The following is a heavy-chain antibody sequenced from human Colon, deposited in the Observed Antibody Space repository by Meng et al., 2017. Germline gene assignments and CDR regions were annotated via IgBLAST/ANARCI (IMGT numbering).Heavy chain of an antibody. Sequence: GGSLRLSCVGLGFIFNNYGMNWVRQAPGKGLEGVSDISGSGDSTYYADSVKGRFTISRDNSRNTLYLQMNSLRVEDAAVYYCAKRRRDGYNSEFDSWGQGILVTVSS. CDR2: ISGSGDST. CDR1: GFIFNNYG. J-gene: IGHJ4*02. V-gene: IGHV3-23*01. CDR3: AKRRRDGYNSEFDS. D-gene: IGHD5-24*01.